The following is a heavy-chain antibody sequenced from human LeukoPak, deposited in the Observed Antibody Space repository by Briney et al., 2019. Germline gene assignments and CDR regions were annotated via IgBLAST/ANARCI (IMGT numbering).Heavy chain of an antibody. V-gene: IGHV1-2*02. J-gene: IGHJ4*02. CDR2: IDPRSGGT. CDR1: GYTFTDYY. Sequence: ASVNVSCKASGYTFTDYYIHWVRRAPGQGLEWMGWIDPRSGGTRCTQKFQGRATMTRDTSISTVYLDLSGMTFDDTALYYCATDNYGTLDYWGQGTLVTVSS. D-gene: IGHD3-16*01. CDR3: ATDNYGTLDY.